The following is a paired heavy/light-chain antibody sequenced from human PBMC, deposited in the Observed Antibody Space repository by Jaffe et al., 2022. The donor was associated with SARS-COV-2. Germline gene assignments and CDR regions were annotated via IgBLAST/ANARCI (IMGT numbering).Heavy chain of an antibody. CDR2: FYYSGST. V-gene: IGHV4-39*01. CDR1: GVSITSSPYY. J-gene: IGHJ6*02. Sequence: QLQLQESGPGLVKPSETLSLTCTVSGVSITSSPYYWGWIRQPPGKGLEWIGSFYYSGSTYYNPSLKSRVTISVDTSKNQFSLRLSSLTAADTAVYYCARVSGPYYYSMDVWGQGTTVTVSS. CDR3: ARVSGPYYYSMDV.
Light chain of an antibody. CDR3: QHYESYSWT. Sequence: DIQMTQSPSTLSASVGDRVTITCRASQSISSWLAWYQQKAGKVPKLLIYKASSLESGVPSRFSGSGSGTEFTLTISSLQPDDYATYYCQHYESYSWTFGQGTKVEIK. CDR2: KAS. CDR1: QSISSW. V-gene: IGKV1-5*03. J-gene: IGKJ1*01.